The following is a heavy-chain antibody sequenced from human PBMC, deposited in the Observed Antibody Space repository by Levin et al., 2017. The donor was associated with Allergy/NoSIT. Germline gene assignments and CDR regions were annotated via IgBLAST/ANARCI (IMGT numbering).Heavy chain of an antibody. J-gene: IGHJ6*03. CDR1: GFTFSNFA. CDR2: TIGGAGTT. CDR3: AKDLGVYGSGSYNYMDV. Sequence: GGSLRLSCVASGFTFSNFAINWVRQAPGRGLEWVSVTIGGAGTTYYADSVKGRFTISRDNSKNTLYLQMNSLRAEDSAVYYCAKDLGVYGSGSYNYMDVWGKGTTVTVSS. V-gene: IGHV3-23*01. D-gene: IGHD3-10*01.